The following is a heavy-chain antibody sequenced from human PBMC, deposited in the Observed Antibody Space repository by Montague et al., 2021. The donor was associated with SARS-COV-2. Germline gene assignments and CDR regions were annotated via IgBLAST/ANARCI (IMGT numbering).Heavy chain of an antibody. CDR1: GFSLSTSGMC. CDR3: ARLGDGIVPSPILGLGPYYSFYYMDV. CDR2: ISHNGNT. Sequence: LVKPTQTLTLTCTFSGFSLSTSGMCVSWIRQPPGKGLEWIGEISHNGNTKYNPSLQSRVSISLDTSRNQFSLKVSSVTAADTAIYYCARLGDGIVPSPILGLGPYYSFYYMDVWGKGTTVTVSS. V-gene: IGHV4-61*08. J-gene: IGHJ6*03. D-gene: IGHD2-2*02.